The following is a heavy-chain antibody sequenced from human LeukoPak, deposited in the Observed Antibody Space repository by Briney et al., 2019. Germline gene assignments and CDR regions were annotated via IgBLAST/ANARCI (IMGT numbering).Heavy chain of an antibody. CDR2: MNPNSGNT. Sequence: ASVKVSCKASGYTFTSYDINWVRQATGQGLEWMGWMNPNSGNTGYAQKFQGRVTMTRNTSISTAYMELSSLRSEDTAVYYCARGPTPFWTTVVTHWGYYYYGMDVWGQGTTVTVSS. J-gene: IGHJ6*02. CDR1: GYTFTSYD. V-gene: IGHV1-8*01. CDR3: ARGPTPFWTTVVTHWGYYYYGMDV. D-gene: IGHD4-23*01.